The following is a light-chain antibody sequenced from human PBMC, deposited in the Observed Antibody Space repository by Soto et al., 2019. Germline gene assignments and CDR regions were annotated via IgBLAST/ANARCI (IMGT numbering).Light chain of an antibody. CDR1: HGVGNN. CDR3: QQYHQWPVA. V-gene: IGKV3-15*01. Sequence: EIVMTQSPATLSVSPGEGATLSCRASHGVGNNLAWYQQIPGQAPRLLIYGASTRATGVPARFSGSGSATQFTLTISSLQSEDFGFYYCQQYHQWPVAFGGGTKVDIK. J-gene: IGKJ4*01. CDR2: GAS.